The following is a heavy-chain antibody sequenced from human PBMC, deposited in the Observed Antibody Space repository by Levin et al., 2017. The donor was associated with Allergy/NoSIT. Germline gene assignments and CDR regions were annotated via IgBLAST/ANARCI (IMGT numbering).Heavy chain of an antibody. J-gene: IGHJ4*02. D-gene: IGHD3-22*01. CDR1: GFTFSSYW. V-gene: IGHV3-74*01. CDR3: ARETDSSGYYVDY. CDR2: INTDGSST. Sequence: AGGSLRLSCAASGFTFSSYWMHWVRQAPGKGLVWVSRINTDGSSTSYADSVKGRFSISRDNAKNTLYLQMNSLRAEDTAVYYCARETDSSGYYVDYWGQGTLVTVSS.